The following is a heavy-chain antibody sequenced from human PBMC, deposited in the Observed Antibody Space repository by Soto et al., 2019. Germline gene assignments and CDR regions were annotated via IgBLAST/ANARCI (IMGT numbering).Heavy chain of an antibody. D-gene: IGHD7-27*01. Sequence: QVQLVESGGGVVQPGRSLRLSCAASGFTFSSYAMHWVRQAPGKGLEWVAVISYDGSNKYYADSVKGRFTISRDNSKNTLYLQMNSLRAEDTAVYYCARDFAGEGRSAFDYWVQGTLVTVSS. CDR1: GFTFSSYA. V-gene: IGHV3-30-3*01. CDR2: ISYDGSNK. CDR3: ARDFAGEGRSAFDY. J-gene: IGHJ4*02.